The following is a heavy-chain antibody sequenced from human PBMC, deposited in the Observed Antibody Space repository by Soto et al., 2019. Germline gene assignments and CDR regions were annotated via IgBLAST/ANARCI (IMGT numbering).Heavy chain of an antibody. CDR1: GGSISSSSYY. D-gene: IGHD3-3*01. Sequence: LSLTCTVSGGSISSSSYYWSWIRQPPGKGLEWIGSIYYSGSTYYNPSLKSRATISVDTSKNQFSLKLSSVTAADTAVYYCASPFGVEYGMDVWGQGTTVTVSS. CDR3: ASPFGVEYGMDV. J-gene: IGHJ6*02. CDR2: IYYSGST. V-gene: IGHV4-39*01.